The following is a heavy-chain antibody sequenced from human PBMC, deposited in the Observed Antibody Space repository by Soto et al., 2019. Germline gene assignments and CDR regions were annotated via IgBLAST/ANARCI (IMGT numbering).Heavy chain of an antibody. CDR3: SGEGAFPDTP. J-gene: IGHJ4*02. D-gene: IGHD2-15*01. Sequence: SETLCLTCTVSGGSITDYYWSWIRQSPRKGLEWIGNIHYSGSTNYNPSLKSRVTISVDTSKTQFSLKLTSATAADTAVYYCSGEGAFPDTPWGQGTLVTVSS. CDR2: IHYSGST. V-gene: IGHV4-59*01. CDR1: GGSITDYY.